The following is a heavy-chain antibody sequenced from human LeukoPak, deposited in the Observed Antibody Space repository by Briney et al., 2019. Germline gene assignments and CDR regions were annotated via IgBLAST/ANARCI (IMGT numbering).Heavy chain of an antibody. V-gene: IGHV4-34*01. D-gene: IGHD2-8*02. Sequence: SETLSLTCAVYGGSFSGYYWSWIRQPPGKGLEWIGEINHSGSTNYNPSLKSRVTISVGTSKNQFSLKLSSVTAADTAVYYCARRRTGSTPYYYYYYMDVWGKGTTVTVSS. CDR1: GGSFSGYY. CDR3: ARRRTGSTPYYYYYYMDV. J-gene: IGHJ6*03. CDR2: INHSGST.